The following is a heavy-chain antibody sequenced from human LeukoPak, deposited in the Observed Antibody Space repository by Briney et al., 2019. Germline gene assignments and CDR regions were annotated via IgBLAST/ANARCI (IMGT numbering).Heavy chain of an antibody. J-gene: IGHJ4*02. CDR3: AKEIYAYGSRGFDY. V-gene: IGHV3-23*01. CDR2: ISSSGDYT. CDR1: QFTFSYYA. D-gene: IGHD3-10*01. Sequence: GSLRLSCSASQFTFSYYAMTWVRQAPGKGLEWLSGISSSGDYTYYADSAKGRFTISRDNYKNTLHLQLNSLRVEDTAVYYCAKEIYAYGSRGFDYWGQGNPVTVSS.